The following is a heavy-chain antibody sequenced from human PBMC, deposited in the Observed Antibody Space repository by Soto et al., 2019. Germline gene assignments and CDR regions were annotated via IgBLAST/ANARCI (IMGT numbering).Heavy chain of an antibody. V-gene: IGHV4-39*01. D-gene: IGHD3-10*01. CDR3: ARQVGSGSYADWYYEF. J-gene: IGHJ2*01. CDR2: IYFGGYT. Sequence: PSETLSLTCSVSGGSINNNHYYWGWIRQPPGKGMEWFGSIYFGGYTYYNPSLKRRITTPLDRSKNQGSQKLSSVLAADTAMYYCARQVGSGSYADWYYEFWGRGTLVTAAS. CDR1: GGSINNNHYY.